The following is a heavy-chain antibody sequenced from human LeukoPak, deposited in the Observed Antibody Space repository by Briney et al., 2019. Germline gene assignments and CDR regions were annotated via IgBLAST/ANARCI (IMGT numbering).Heavy chain of an antibody. J-gene: IGHJ4*02. CDR1: GGSISSGDYY. Sequence: SETLSLTCTVSGGSISSGDYYWSWIRQPPGKDLEWIGYIYYSGRTYYNPSLKSRVTISVDTSKNQFSLKLSSVTAADTAVYYSARATDVYSFDYWGQGTLVTVSS. CDR2: IYYSGRT. V-gene: IGHV4-30-4*01. CDR3: ARATDVYSFDY.